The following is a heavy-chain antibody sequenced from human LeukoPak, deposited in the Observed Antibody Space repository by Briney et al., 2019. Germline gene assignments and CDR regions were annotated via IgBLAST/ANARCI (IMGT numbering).Heavy chain of an antibody. CDR2: INHSGST. CDR3: ARTAGYSSGWYFGHFQH. Sequence: PSETLSLTCAVYGGSFSGYYWSWIRQPPGKGLEWIGEINHSGSTNYNPSLKSRVAISVDTSKNLFSLKLSSVTAADTAVYYCARTAGYSSGWYFGHFQHWGQGTLVTVSS. V-gene: IGHV4-34*01. CDR1: GGSFSGYY. D-gene: IGHD6-19*01. J-gene: IGHJ1*01.